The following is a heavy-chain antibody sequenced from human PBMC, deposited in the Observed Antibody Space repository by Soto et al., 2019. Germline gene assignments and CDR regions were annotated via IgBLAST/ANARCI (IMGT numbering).Heavy chain of an antibody. V-gene: IGHV1-8*01. J-gene: IGHJ4*02. D-gene: IGHD2-8*02. CDR3: ARVACTGGRCYYDY. Sequence: QVQLVQSGAEVKKPGASVKVSCKASGYTFTSYDFNWVRQATGQGLEWLGWMNPNSGTTGYAQRFQGRVTMTRNTAISTAYMELSSLRSEVTAMYYCARVACTGGRCYYDYWGQGTLVTVSS. CDR2: MNPNSGTT. CDR1: GYTFTSYD.